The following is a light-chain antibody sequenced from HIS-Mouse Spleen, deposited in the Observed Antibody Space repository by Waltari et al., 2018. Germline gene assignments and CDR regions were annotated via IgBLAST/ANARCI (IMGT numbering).Light chain of an antibody. CDR2: DVS. V-gene: IGLV2-11*01. Sequence: QSALTQPRPVSGSPGQSVPISCTGTSSDVGGYNYVYWYQQHPGKAPKLMIYDVSKRPSGVPDRFSGSKSGNTASLTISGLQAEDEADYYCCSYAGSYTWVFGGGTKLTVL. J-gene: IGLJ3*02. CDR1: SSDVGGYNY. CDR3: CSYAGSYTWV.